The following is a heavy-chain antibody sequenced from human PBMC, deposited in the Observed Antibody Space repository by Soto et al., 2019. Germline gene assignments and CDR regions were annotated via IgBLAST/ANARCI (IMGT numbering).Heavy chain of an antibody. CDR2: IYHSGST. CDR3: ARRSSGGRELRWFDP. J-gene: IGHJ5*02. Sequence: QVQLQESGPGLVKPSGTLSLTCAVSGGSISSSNWWSWVRQPPGKGLEWIGEIYHSGSTNYNPSLKSRVTISVDKAKNQFSLKLSSVTAADTAVYYCARRSSGGRELRWFDPWGQGTLVTVSS. V-gene: IGHV4-4*02. CDR1: GGSISSSNW. D-gene: IGHD6-19*01.